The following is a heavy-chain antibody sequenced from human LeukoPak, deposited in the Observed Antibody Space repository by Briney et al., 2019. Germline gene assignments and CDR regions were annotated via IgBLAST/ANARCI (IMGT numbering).Heavy chain of an antibody. CDR2: IYSTGST. V-gene: IGHV4-4*07. D-gene: IGHD6-13*01. CDR3: ARGIAAAPERSFDI. Sequence: MPSETLSLTCTVSGGSISFYYWSWIRQPAAKGLEWIGRIYSTGSTDYNPSLKSRVTVSVDTSKNQFSLKMSSVTAADTAVYYCARGIAAAPERSFDIWGQGTMVTVSS. J-gene: IGHJ3*02. CDR1: GGSISFYY.